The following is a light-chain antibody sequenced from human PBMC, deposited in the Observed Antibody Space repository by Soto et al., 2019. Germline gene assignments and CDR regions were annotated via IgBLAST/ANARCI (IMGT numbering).Light chain of an antibody. Sequence: QSALTQPASVSGSHGQSITISCTGTSSDVGSYNLVSWYQQHPGKAPKLMIYEVSKRPSGVSNRFSGSKSGNTASLTISGLQAEYEADYYCCSYAGSRYVFGTGTKVTVL. CDR2: EVS. CDR1: SSDVGSYNL. J-gene: IGLJ1*01. V-gene: IGLV2-23*02. CDR3: CSYAGSRYV.